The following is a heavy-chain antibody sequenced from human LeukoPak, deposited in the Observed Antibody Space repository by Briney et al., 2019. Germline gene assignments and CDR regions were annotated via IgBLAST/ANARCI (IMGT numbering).Heavy chain of an antibody. CDR1: GYSSTSYW. J-gene: IGHJ6*02. Sequence: GESLKISCKGSGYSSTSYWISRGRQMPGKGLEWMGRIDPSDSYTNYSPSFQGHVTISADKSISTAYLQWGSLKASDTAMYYCATRVAAAGMYYYYYGMDVWGQGTTVTVSS. D-gene: IGHD6-13*01. CDR3: ATRVAAAGMYYYYYGMDV. V-gene: IGHV5-10-1*01. CDR2: IDPSDSYT.